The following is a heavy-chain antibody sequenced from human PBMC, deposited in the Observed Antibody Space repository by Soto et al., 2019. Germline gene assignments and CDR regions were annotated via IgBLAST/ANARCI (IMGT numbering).Heavy chain of an antibody. V-gene: IGHV3-7*01. J-gene: IGHJ6*02. D-gene: IGHD3-3*01. CDR3: ARDASVSRPYNGFWSGPTMDV. Sequence: GGSLRLSCAASGFTFSSYWMSWVRQAPGKGLEWVANIKQDGSEKYYVDSVKGRFTISRDNARNSLYLQMNSLRAEDTAVYYCARDASVSRPYNGFWSGPTMDVWGQGTTVTVSS. CDR2: IKQDGSEK. CDR1: GFTFSSYW.